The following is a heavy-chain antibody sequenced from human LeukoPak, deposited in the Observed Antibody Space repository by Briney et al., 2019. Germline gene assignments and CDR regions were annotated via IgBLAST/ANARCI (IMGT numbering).Heavy chain of an antibody. CDR3: ARDGQQLVRGDWFDT. CDR2: IYYSGST. V-gene: IGHV4-39*07. CDR1: GGSISSSSYY. Sequence: PSETLSLTCTVSGGSISSSSYYWGWIRQPPGKGLEWIGSIYYSGSTYYNPPLKSRVTMSVDTSKNQFSLKLSSVTAADTAVYHCARDGQQLVRGDWFDTWGQGTLVTVSS. D-gene: IGHD6-13*01. J-gene: IGHJ5*02.